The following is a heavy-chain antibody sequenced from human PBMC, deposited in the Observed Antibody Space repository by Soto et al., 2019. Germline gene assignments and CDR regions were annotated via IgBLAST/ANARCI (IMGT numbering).Heavy chain of an antibody. J-gene: IGHJ5*02. CDR2: MYYSGST. CDR1: GGSISSSDFY. V-gene: IGHV4-39*01. CDR3: AVVDSTGNWFDP. D-gene: IGHD6-25*01. Sequence: SETLSLTCTVSGGSISSSDFYWGWLRQTPGKGLEFIGSMYYSGSTYYNPSLKSRLTISVDTSKNQFTLKLISVTAADTAVHYCAVVDSTGNWFDPWGEGALVTVSS.